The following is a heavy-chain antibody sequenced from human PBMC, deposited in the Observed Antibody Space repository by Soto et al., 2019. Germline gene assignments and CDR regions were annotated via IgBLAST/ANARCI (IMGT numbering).Heavy chain of an antibody. V-gene: IGHV4-31*03. J-gene: IGHJ6*02. D-gene: IGHD1-26*01. CDR1: GVYISGDSFI. Sequence: ASETLSLTCCVAGVYISGDSFILSWVRQFPGKGLEWIGYINYSGTTYYNPSLRSRITMSVDTSKNQFSLNLSSVTAADTALYYCARDHKWDGMDVWGQGNTVTVSS. CDR3: ARDHKWDGMDV. CDR2: INYSGTT.